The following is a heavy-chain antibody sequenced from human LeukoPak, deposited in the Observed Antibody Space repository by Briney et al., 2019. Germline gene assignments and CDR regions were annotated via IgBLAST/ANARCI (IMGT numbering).Heavy chain of an antibody. V-gene: IGHV3-33*01. J-gene: IGHJ4*02. Sequence: PGRSLRLSCAASGFTFSSYGMHWVRQAPGKGLDWVAVIWYDENYKYDADSVKGRFTISRDNSKNTLYLQMNSLRAEDTAVYYCARDLDTYGSGSYWLEWGQGTLVTVSS. D-gene: IGHD3-10*01. CDR3: ARDLDTYGSGSYWLE. CDR1: GFTFSSYG. CDR2: IWYDENYK.